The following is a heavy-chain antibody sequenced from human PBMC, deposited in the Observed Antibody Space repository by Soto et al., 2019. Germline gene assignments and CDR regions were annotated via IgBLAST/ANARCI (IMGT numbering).Heavy chain of an antibody. CDR3: ARDRPLDYYDSSGYYGPHDY. CDR1: GYTFTGYY. D-gene: IGHD3-22*01. CDR2: INPNSGGT. V-gene: IGHV1-2*02. Sequence: ASVKVSCKASGYTFTGYYMHWVRQAPGQGLEWMGWINPNSGGTNYAQKFQGRVTMTRDTSISTAYMELSRLRSDDTAVYYCARDRPLDYYDSSGYYGPHDYWGQGTLVTVSS. J-gene: IGHJ4*02.